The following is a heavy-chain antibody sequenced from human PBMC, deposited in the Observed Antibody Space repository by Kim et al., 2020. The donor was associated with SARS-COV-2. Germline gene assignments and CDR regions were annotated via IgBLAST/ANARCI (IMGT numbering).Heavy chain of an antibody. J-gene: IGHJ4*02. CDR3: ARDPPSYDILTGFPYY. CDR2: IWYDGSNK. D-gene: IGHD3-9*01. Sequence: GGSLRLSCAASGFTFSSYGMHWVRQAPGKGLEWVAVIWYDGSNKYYADSVKGRFTISRDNSKNTLYLQMNSLRAEDTAVYYCARDPPSYDILTGFPYYWGQGTLVTVSS. V-gene: IGHV3-33*01. CDR1: GFTFSSYG.